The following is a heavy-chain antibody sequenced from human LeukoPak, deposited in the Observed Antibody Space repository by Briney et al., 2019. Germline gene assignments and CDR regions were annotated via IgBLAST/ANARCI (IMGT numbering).Heavy chain of an antibody. CDR1: GVSFSGYY. V-gene: IGHV4-34*01. CDR2: INHSVST. D-gene: IGHD3-3*01. CDR3: ASGSLYYDFWSGYYGTVFDY. J-gene: IGHJ4*02. Sequence: ETLSLTCAVYGVSFSGYYGSGIPHPPGKGREWIGEINHSVSTTYNPPLKSRVSISVDVSKTKFSVKLSYVPAADTAVYYCASGSLYYDFWSGYYGTVFDYWGQGTLVTVSS.